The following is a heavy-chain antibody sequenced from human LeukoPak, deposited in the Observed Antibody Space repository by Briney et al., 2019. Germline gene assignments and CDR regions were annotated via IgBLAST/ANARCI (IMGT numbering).Heavy chain of an antibody. J-gene: IGHJ4*02. CDR2: INGEGSST. CDR3: ARTSPTSHFDF. V-gene: IGHV3-74*01. D-gene: IGHD3-16*01. CDR1: GFTFSSYW. Sequence: GGSLRLSCAASGFTFSSYWMHWVRQAPGKGLVWVSRINGEGSSTTYAYSVKGRFTISRDNAKNTLYLQMNSLRAEDTAVYYCARTSPTSHFDFWGQGTLVTVSS.